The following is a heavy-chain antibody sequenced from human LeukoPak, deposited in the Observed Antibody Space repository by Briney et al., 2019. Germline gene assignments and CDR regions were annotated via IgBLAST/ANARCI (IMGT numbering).Heavy chain of an antibody. CDR1: GFTFSSYA. CDR2: VSYDGSSK. V-gene: IGHV3-30-3*02. CDR3: AKTYLTGSIYGMDV. Sequence: GGSLRLSCAASGFTFSSYAMRWVRQAPGKGLEWVAVVSYDGSSKYYADSVKGRFTISRDNSKNTLYLQMNSLGAEDTAVYYCAKTYLTGSIYGMDVWGQGTTVTVSS. J-gene: IGHJ6*02. D-gene: IGHD3-9*01.